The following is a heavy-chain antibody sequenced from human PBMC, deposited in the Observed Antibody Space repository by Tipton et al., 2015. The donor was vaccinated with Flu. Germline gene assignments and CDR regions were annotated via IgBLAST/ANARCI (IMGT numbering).Heavy chain of an antibody. D-gene: IGHD4-11*01. CDR1: GDSIRSSNYY. V-gene: IGHV4-39*07. CDR3: ARRDYSKYVSEPKNWFDP. Sequence: TLSLTCGVSGDSIRSSNYYWGWIRQPPGKGLEWIGNTFHSGNTYLNPSLKSRVTMSIDTSKNQFSLKLSSVTASDTAVYYCARRDYSKYVSEPKNWFDPWGQGALVTVSS. J-gene: IGHJ5*02. CDR2: TFHSGNT.